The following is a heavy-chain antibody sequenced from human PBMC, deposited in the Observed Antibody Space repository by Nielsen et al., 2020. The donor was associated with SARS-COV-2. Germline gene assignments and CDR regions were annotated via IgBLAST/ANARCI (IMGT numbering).Heavy chain of an antibody. Sequence: ETLSLTCAVYGGSFSGYYWSWIRQPPGKGLERIGEINHSGSTNYNPSLKSRVTISVDTSKNQFSLKLSSVTAADTAVYYCARGPYYDSSGYYYYFDYWGQGTLVTVSS. V-gene: IGHV4-34*01. CDR2: INHSGST. CDR3: ARGPYYDSSGYYYYFDY. D-gene: IGHD3-22*01. CDR1: GGSFSGYY. J-gene: IGHJ4*02.